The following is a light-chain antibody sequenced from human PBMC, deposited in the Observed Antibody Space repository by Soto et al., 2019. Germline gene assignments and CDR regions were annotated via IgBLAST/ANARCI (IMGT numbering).Light chain of an antibody. J-gene: IGKJ1*01. CDR1: QGVSSY. CDR2: AAS. CDR3: HQYDSYPQT. Sequence: AIRMTQSPSSFSASTGDRVTITCRASQGVSSYLAWYQQKPGKAPKLLIYAASTLQNGVQSRFSGSGSGTDVTLTISCLQAEDFATYYCHQYDSYPQTFGQGTKVEIK. V-gene: IGKV1-8*01.